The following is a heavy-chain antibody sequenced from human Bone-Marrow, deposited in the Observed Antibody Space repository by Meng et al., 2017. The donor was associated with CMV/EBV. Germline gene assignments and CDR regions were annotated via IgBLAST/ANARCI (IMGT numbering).Heavy chain of an antibody. CDR3: ARGYYYGSGLDP. J-gene: IGHJ5*02. CDR1: GYTFTSYD. V-gene: IGHV1-8*01. D-gene: IGHD3-10*01. Sequence: CKASGYTFTSYDINWVRQATGQRLEWMGWMNPNSGNTGYAQKFQGRVTMTRNTSISTAYMELSSLRSEDTAVYYCARGYYYGSGLDPWGQGTLVTVSS. CDR2: MNPNSGNT.